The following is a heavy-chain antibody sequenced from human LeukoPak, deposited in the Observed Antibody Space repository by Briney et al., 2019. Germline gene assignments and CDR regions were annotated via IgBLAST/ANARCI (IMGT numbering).Heavy chain of an antibody. CDR1: GGSISSYY. Sequence: PSETLSLTCTVSGGSISSYYWSWIRQPPWKGLEWIGYIYYSGSTNYDPSLKSRVTISVDTSKNQFSLKLSSVTAADTAVYYCARVFKSYSSGWYEVNWGQGTLVTVSS. CDR2: IYYSGST. J-gene: IGHJ4*02. D-gene: IGHD6-19*01. CDR3: ARVFKSYSSGWYEVN. V-gene: IGHV4-59*01.